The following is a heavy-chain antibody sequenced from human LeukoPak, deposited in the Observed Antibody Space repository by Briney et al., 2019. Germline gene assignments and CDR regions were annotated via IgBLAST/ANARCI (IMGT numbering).Heavy chain of an antibody. D-gene: IGHD3-22*01. CDR3: ARSGYDSSPIWDY. CDR1: GFTFSSYA. CDR2: ISGSGDST. V-gene: IGHV3-23*01. Sequence: GGSLRLSCAASGFTFSSYAMTWVRQAPGKGLEWVSAISGSGDSTYYADSVKGRFTISRDNSKNTLYLQMNSLRAEDTAVYYCARSGYDSSPIWDYWGQGTLVTVSS. J-gene: IGHJ4*02.